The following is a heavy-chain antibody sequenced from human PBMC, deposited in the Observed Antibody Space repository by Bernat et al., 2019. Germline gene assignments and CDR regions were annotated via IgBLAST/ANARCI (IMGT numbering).Heavy chain of an antibody. CDR1: GFTFSDYY. CDR3: ATPITSAFDI. Sequence: QVQLVESGGGLVKPGGSLRPSCAASGFTFSDYYMSWIRQAPGKGLEWVSYISSSSSSSNYAGSGKCRFTFSRDNAKNSLCLQMNSLGAEDTAVYYCATPITSAFDIWGQGTMVTVSS. J-gene: IGHJ3*02. CDR2: ISSSSSSS. D-gene: IGHD3-10*01. V-gene: IGHV3-11*06.